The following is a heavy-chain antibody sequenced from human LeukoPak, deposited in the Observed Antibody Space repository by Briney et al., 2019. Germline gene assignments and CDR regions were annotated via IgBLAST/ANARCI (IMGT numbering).Heavy chain of an antibody. V-gene: IGHV4-59*01. D-gene: IGHD3-3*01. Sequence: SETLSLTCTVSGGSIGSYYWSWIRQPPGKGLEWIGYIYYSGSTNYNPSLKSRVTISVDTSKNQFSLKLSSVTAADTAVYYCARVVYYDFWSGKEYFDYWGQGTLVTVSS. CDR3: ARVVYYDFWSGKEYFDY. J-gene: IGHJ4*02. CDR1: GGSIGSYY. CDR2: IYYSGST.